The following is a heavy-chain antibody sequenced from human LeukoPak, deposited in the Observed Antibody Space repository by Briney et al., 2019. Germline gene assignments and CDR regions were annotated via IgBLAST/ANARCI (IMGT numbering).Heavy chain of an antibody. CDR2: IYTSGST. J-gene: IGHJ4*02. V-gene: IGHV4-4*09. CDR1: GGSISSYY. D-gene: IGHD6-19*01. CDR3: ARNVGWYSHDS. Sequence: PSETLSLTCTVSGGSISSYYWSWIRQPPGKGLEWIGYIYTSGSTNYNPSLKSRVTISVDTSKNQFSLKLSSVTAADTAVYYCARNVGWYSHDSWGQGTLVTVSS.